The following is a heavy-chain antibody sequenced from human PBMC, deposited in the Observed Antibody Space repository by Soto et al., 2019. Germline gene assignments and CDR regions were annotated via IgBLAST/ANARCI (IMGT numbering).Heavy chain of an antibody. J-gene: IGHJ4*02. D-gene: IGHD3-22*01. V-gene: IGHV1-46*01. Sequence: ASVKVSCKASGYTFTSYYMHWVRQAPGQGLEWMEIINPSGGSTSYAQKFQGRVTMTRDTSTSTVYMELSSLRSEDTAVYYCARVGHYDSSGYYTKTFDYWGQGTLVTVSS. CDR1: GYTFTSYY. CDR2: INPSGGST. CDR3: ARVGHYDSSGYYTKTFDY.